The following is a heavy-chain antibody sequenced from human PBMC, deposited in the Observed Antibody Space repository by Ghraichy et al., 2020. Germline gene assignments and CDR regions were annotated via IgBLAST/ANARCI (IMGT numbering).Heavy chain of an antibody. V-gene: IGHV3-23*01. CDR2: ISGSGGTT. CDR3: AKGWDYTSGCPLCMGV. Sequence: GGSLRLSCAASGFTFSSYAMSWVRQAPGKGLEWVSGISGSGGTTYYADSVKGRFTISRDNSKNTLYLQMNSLRAEDTAVYYCAKGWDYTSGCPLCMGVWGKGTTVTVSS. D-gene: IGHD6-19*01. J-gene: IGHJ6*03. CDR1: GFTFSSYA.